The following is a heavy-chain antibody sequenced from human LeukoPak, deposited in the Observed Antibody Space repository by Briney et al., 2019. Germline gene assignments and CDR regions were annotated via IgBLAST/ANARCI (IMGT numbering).Heavy chain of an antibody. CDR2: INYSGST. V-gene: IGHV4-39*06. CDR1: GGSISHNSYY. D-gene: IGHD3-9*01. J-gene: IGHJ4*02. Sequence: SETLSLTCSVSGGSISHNSYYWGWIRQPAGKGLECIGTINYSGSTYYSPSLKSRVTISVDTSKNQFALKLNSVTAAATAVYYCARMSAGYYYVGYWGQGALGTVSS. CDR3: ARMSAGYYYVGY.